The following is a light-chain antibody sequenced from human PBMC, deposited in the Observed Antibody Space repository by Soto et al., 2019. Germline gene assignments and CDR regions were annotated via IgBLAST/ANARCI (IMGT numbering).Light chain of an antibody. CDR2: DAS. Sequence: DIQMTQSPSSLSASVGDRVTITCQASQDISNYLNWYQQKPGKAPKLLIYDASNLETGVPSRFSGSGSGTDFTFTISRLHPEDIATYYCQQYDNLPLTFGGGTKVEIK. J-gene: IGKJ4*01. CDR3: QQYDNLPLT. V-gene: IGKV1-33*01. CDR1: QDISNY.